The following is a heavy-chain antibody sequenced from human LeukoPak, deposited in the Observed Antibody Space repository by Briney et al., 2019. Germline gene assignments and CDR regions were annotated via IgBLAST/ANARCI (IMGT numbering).Heavy chain of an antibody. V-gene: IGHV3-30*03. J-gene: IGHJ4*02. CDR1: GFTFSSYG. CDR3: ASDIVVLNFDY. CDR2: ISYDGSNK. Sequence: GGSLRLSCAASGFTFSSYGMHWVRQAPGKGLEWVAVISYDGSNKYYADSVKGRFTISRDNSKNTLYLQMNSLRAEDTAVYYCASDIVVLNFDYWGQGTLVTVSS. D-gene: IGHD2-2*01.